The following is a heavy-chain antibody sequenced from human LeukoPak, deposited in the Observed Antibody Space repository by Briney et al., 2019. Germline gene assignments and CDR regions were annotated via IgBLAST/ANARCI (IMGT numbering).Heavy chain of an antibody. CDR1: GGTFSSYT. J-gene: IGHJ4*02. Sequence: SVKVSCKASGGTFSSYTISWVRQAPGQGLEWMGRIIPILGITNYAQKFQGRVSITADKSTSTAYMELSSLRSEDTAVYYCARGFYDSSGYYYLDYWGQGTLVTVSS. V-gene: IGHV1-69*02. CDR3: ARGFYDSSGYYYLDY. D-gene: IGHD3-22*01. CDR2: IIPILGIT.